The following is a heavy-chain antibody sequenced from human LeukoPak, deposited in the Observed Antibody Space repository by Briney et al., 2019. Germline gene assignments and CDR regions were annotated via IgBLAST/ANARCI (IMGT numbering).Heavy chain of an antibody. J-gene: IGHJ6*02. Sequence: ASVKVSCKASGYTFTSYGISWVRQAPGQGLEWMGWISAYNGNTNYAQKLQGRVTMATDTSTSTAYMELRSLRSDDTAVYYCARDSDSSSGLGYYYYGMDVWGQGTTVTVSS. V-gene: IGHV1-18*01. D-gene: IGHD6-6*01. CDR1: GYTFTSYG. CDR3: ARDSDSSSGLGYYYYGMDV. CDR2: ISAYNGNT.